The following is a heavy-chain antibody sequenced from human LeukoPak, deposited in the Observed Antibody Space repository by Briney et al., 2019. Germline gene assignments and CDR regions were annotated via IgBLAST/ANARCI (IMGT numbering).Heavy chain of an antibody. J-gene: IGHJ4*02. D-gene: IGHD6-13*01. V-gene: IGHV3-23*01. CDR2: ISCGGGST. Sequence: GGSLRLSCAASGFTFSSYAMNWVRQAPGKGLEWVSAISCGGGSTYYTDSVKGRFTISRDNSKNTLYLQMNSLRAEDTAVYYCAKDIGSSSIYYFDYWGQGSLVTVSS. CDR3: AKDIGSSSIYYFDY. CDR1: GFTFSSYA.